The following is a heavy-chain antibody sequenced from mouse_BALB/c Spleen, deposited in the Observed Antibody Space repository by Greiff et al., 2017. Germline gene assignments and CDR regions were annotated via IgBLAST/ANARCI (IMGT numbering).Heavy chain of an antibody. J-gene: IGHJ3*01. D-gene: IGHD5-1*01. CDR1: GYAFSSYW. CDR3: AREYGFAY. V-gene: IGHV1-80*01. CDR2: IYPGDGDT. Sequence: QVQLQQSGAELVRPGSSVKISCKASGYAFSSYWMNWVKQRPGQGLEWIGQIYPGDGDTNYNGKFKGKATLTADKSSSTAYMKLSSLTSEDSAVYFCAREYGFAYWGQGTLVTVSA.